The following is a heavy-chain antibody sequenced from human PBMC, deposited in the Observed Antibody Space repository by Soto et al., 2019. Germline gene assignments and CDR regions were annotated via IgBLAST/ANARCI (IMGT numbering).Heavy chain of an antibody. CDR3: ARGVAAGVDY. Sequence: QVQLVQSGAEVKKPGASVKVSCKASGYTFTTYHINWVRQATGQGLEWMGWMNPNNGDTAYAQKFQGRVTMTRDTSISTAYLELSSLRSEDTAVYYWARGVAAGVDYWGQGTLVTVSS. D-gene: IGHD6-13*01. CDR1: GYTFTTYH. V-gene: IGHV1-8*01. J-gene: IGHJ4*02. CDR2: MNPNNGDT.